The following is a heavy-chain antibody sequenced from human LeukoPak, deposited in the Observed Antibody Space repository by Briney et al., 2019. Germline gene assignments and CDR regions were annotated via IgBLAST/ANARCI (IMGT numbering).Heavy chain of an antibody. CDR3: ARHNEFFN. CDR2: IKSITYET. CDR1: GFSFTDAW. D-gene: IGHD3-10*01. J-gene: IGHJ1*01. V-gene: IGHV3-15*01. Sequence: PGGSLRLSCAASGFSFTDAWMNWVRQAPGKGLGWVGRIKSITYETHYSAPVQGRFTISRDDSRTTLYLQMSSLRSDDTAVYYCARHNEFFNWDQATLVTVSS.